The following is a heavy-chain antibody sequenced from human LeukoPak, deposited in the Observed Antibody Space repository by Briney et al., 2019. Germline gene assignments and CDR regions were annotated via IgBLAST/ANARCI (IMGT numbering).Heavy chain of an antibody. CDR2: ISSSSSTI. Sequence: GGSLRLSCAASGFTFSSYSMNWVRQAPGKGLEWVSYISSSSSTIYYADSVKGRFTISRDNSKNTLYLQMNSLRAEDTAVYYCAKTYSSSWYTGVLDYWGQGTLVTVSS. D-gene: IGHD6-13*01. J-gene: IGHJ4*02. V-gene: IGHV3-48*01. CDR3: AKTYSSSWYTGVLDY. CDR1: GFTFSSYS.